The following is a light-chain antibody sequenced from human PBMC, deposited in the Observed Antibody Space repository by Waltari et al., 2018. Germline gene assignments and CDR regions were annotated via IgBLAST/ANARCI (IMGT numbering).Light chain of an antibody. Sequence: QVVLTQPPSASASLGASVRLTCSLSSGHSGYGIAWHQQRPEKGPRFLMKVNSDGTYTMGDGIPDRFSGSSSGAERYLTISGLQSEDEGDYYCQTWYTALIIFGSGTALTVL. CDR3: QTWYTALII. V-gene: IGLV4-69*02. CDR1: SGHSGYG. J-gene: IGLJ6*01. CDR2: VNSDGTY.